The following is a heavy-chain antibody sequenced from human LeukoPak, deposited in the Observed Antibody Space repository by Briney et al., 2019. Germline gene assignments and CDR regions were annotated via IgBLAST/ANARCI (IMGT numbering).Heavy chain of an antibody. CDR3: TTGRTLEWFRDY. V-gene: IGHV3-15*01. D-gene: IGHD3-3*01. CDR2: IKSKTDGGTT. J-gene: IGHJ4*02. CDR1: GFTFSNAW. Sequence: PGGSLRLSCAASGFTFSNAWMSWVRQAPGKGLEWVGHIKSKTDGGTTDYAAPVKGRFTISRDDSKDTLYLHMNSLKTEDTAVYYCTTGRTLEWFRDYWGQGTLVTVSS.